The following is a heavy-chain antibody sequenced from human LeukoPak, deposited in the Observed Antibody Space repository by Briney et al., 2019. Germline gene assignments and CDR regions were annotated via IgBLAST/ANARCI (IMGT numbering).Heavy chain of an antibody. D-gene: IGHD2-2*01. CDR1: GGSISSSSYY. V-gene: IGHV4-39*07. CDR2: IYYSGST. Sequence: SETLSLTCTVSGGSISSSSYYWGWIRQPPGKGLEWIGSIYYSGSTNYNPSLKSRVTISVDTSKNQFSLKLSSVTAADTAVYYCVGIVVVPAANFDYWGQGTLVTVSS. J-gene: IGHJ4*02. CDR3: VGIVVVPAANFDY.